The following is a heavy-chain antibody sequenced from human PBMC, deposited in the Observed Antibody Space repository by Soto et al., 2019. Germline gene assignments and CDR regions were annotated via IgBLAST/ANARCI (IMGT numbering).Heavy chain of an antibody. J-gene: IGHJ4*02. CDR3: AREGGGETAPSDY. CDR2: INPSGGST. V-gene: IGHV1-46*01. Sequence: QVQLVQSGAEVKKPGASVKVSCKASGYTFTSYYMHWVRQAPGQGLEWMGIINPSGGSTSYAKKFQGRVTLTRDTSTSTVYRGLSSLRSEDTAVYYCAREGGGETAPSDYWGQGTLVTVSS. D-gene: IGHD2-21*02. CDR1: GYTFTSYY.